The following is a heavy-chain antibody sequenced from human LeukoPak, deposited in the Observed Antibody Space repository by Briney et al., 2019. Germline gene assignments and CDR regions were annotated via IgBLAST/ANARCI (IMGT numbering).Heavy chain of an antibody. D-gene: IGHD5-12*01. CDR1: GGSFSDYY. Sequence: SETLSLTCAVYGGSFSDYYWTWIRQPPGKGLEWIGEIYHSGSTNYNPSLKSRVTISVDTSKNQFSLKLSSVTAADTALYYCARRVATLEARGWFDPWGQGTLVTVSS. CDR3: ARRVATLEARGWFDP. CDR2: IYHSGST. J-gene: IGHJ5*02. V-gene: IGHV4-34*01.